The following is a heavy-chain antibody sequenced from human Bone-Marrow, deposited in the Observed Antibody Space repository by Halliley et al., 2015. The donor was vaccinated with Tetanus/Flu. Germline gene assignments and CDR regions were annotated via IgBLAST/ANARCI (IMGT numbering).Heavy chain of an antibody. CDR2: ISYDGTNV. J-gene: IGHJ2*01. Sequence: SLRLSCAASGFIFRNHGMHWVRQAPGKGLEWVALISYDGTNVFYGDSVKGRFTISRDNSKNTLYLHVNSLRAEDTAVYYCARDSDTSGYYWSFDLWGPGTLVTVSS. CDR1: GFIFRNHG. CDR3: ARDSDTSGYYWSFDL. V-gene: IGHV3-30*03. D-gene: IGHD3-22*01.